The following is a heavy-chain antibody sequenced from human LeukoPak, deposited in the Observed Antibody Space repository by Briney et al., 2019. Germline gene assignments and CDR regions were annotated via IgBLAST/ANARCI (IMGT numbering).Heavy chain of an antibody. D-gene: IGHD4-17*01. CDR3: ASDYGDYDGRWFDP. Sequence: SETLSLTCTVSGGSISSGSYYWSWIRQPAGKGLEWIGRIYTSGSTNYNPSPKSRVTISVDTSKNQFSLKLSSVTAADTAVYYCASDYGDYDGRWFDPWGQGTLVTVSS. CDR2: IYTSGST. V-gene: IGHV4-61*02. CDR1: GGSISSGSYY. J-gene: IGHJ5*02.